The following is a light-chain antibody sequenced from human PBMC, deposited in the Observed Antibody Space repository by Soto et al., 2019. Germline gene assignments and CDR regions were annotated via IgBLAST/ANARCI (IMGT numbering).Light chain of an antibody. CDR2: APS. J-gene: IGKJ1*01. Sequence: DIQMTQSPSSLSASVGDRVTITCRASQGISSFLLWFQQNPGKAPKSLIYAPSSLQSGVPSRFSSSGSGTDFTLTSSRLQPEDFATYYRQQYSSYPWTFGQGTKMEIK. V-gene: IGKV1-16*01. CDR3: QQYSSYPWT. CDR1: QGISSF.